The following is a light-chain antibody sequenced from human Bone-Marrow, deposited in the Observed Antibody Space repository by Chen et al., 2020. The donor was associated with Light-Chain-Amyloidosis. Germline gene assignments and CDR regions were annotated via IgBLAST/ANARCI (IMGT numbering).Light chain of an antibody. Sequence: EIVLTQSPGTLSLSPGEGANLSCRARQTISSTYLTWYQQKFGKAPRLLIYGSSSSATGLPDRFTGSESETDFTRTSDRLEPEDFAMYYCQQYGTAPLTFGGWTKVEIK. CDR3: QQYGTAPLT. V-gene: IGKV3-20*01. CDR1: QTISSTY. CDR2: GSS. J-gene: IGKJ4*01.